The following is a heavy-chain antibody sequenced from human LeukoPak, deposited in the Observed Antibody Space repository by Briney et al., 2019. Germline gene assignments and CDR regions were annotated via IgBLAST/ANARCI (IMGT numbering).Heavy chain of an antibody. Sequence: SETLSLTCTVSGDSISSSYYWGWIRQPPGKGLEWIGSIYYSGSTYYNPSLKSRVTISVDTSKNQFSLKLSSVTAEDTAVYYCASLRITIFGVVIIEYYFDYWGQGTLVTVSS. D-gene: IGHD3-3*01. CDR1: GDSISSSYY. CDR3: ASLRITIFGVVIIEYYFDY. V-gene: IGHV4-39*01. J-gene: IGHJ4*02. CDR2: IYYSGST.